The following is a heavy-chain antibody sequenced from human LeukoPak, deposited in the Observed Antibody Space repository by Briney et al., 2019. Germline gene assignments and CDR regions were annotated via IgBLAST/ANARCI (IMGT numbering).Heavy chain of an antibody. Sequence: SETLSLTCAVYDGSFSGYYWSWIRQPPGKGLEWIGEINHSGSTNYNPSLKSRVTISVDTSKNQFSLKLSSVTAADTAVYYRARVQAVKITIHWGQGTLVTVSS. CDR1: DGSFSGYY. CDR3: ARVQAVKITIH. D-gene: IGHD6-19*01. V-gene: IGHV4-34*01. J-gene: IGHJ4*02. CDR2: INHSGST.